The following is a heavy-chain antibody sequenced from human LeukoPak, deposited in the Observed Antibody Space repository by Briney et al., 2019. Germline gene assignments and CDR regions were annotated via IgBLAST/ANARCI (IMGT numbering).Heavy chain of an antibody. CDR1: GFTVSSDY. D-gene: IGHD6-6*01. CDR3: ASGSTWISFDY. V-gene: IGHV3-66*01. J-gene: IGHJ4*02. CDR2: IYSDGNT. Sequence: GGSLRLSCAVSGFTVSSDYMSWVRQAPGKGLEWVSVIYSDGNTYYADSVKGRFTISRDDFKNTLYLQVNNLRAEDTAVYFCASGSTWISFDYWGQGTLVTVSS.